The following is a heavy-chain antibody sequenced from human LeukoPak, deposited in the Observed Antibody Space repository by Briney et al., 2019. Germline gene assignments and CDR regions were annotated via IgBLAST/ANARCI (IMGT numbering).Heavy chain of an antibody. CDR1: GGSISSYY. CDR2: IYYSGST. Sequence: PSETLSLTCTVSGGSISSYYWSWIRQPPGKGLEWIGYIYYSGSTNYNPSLKSRVTISVDTSKNQFCLNLSSVTAADTAVYYCARDQYYYDSSGYYYDAFDIWGQGTMVTVSS. D-gene: IGHD3-22*01. V-gene: IGHV4-59*01. J-gene: IGHJ3*02. CDR3: ARDQYYYDSSGYYYDAFDI.